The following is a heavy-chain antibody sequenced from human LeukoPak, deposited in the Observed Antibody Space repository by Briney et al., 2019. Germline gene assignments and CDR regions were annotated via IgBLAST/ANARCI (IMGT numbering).Heavy chain of an antibody. Sequence: PSETLSLTCTVSGGSISSYYWSWIRQPPGKGLEWIGYIYYSGSTNYNPSLKSRVTIPVDTSKNQFSLKLSSVTAADTAVYYCARLRFTDYYYYGMDVWGQGTTVTVSS. CDR2: IYYSGST. J-gene: IGHJ6*02. D-gene: IGHD3-10*01. V-gene: IGHV4-59*08. CDR3: ARLRFTDYYYYGMDV. CDR1: GGSISSYY.